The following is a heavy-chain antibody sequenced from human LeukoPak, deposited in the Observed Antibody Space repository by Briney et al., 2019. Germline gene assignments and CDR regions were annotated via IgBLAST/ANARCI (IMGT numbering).Heavy chain of an antibody. CDR2: IYYSGTT. V-gene: IGHV4-59*01. CDR3: ARGASGTLYDAFDI. Sequence: TSETLSLTCTVSGGSISTYYWSWIRQPPGEGLEWIGSIYYSGTTNSNPSLKSRATISVDTSKNHLSLKVSSVTAADTAVYYCARGASGTLYDAFDIWGQGTMVTVSS. CDR1: GGSISTYY. D-gene: IGHD1-26*01. J-gene: IGHJ3*02.